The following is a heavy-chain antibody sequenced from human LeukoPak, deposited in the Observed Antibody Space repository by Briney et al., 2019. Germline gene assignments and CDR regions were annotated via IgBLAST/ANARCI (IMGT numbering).Heavy chain of an antibody. Sequence: GGSLRHSCAASGFTFSSYWMHWVRQAPGKGLVWVSRINPDGSSTSYADSVKGRFTISRDNAKNTLYLQTNSLRAEDTAVYYCARDLGWLQSYWGQGTLVTVSS. D-gene: IGHD5-24*01. J-gene: IGHJ4*02. V-gene: IGHV3-74*01. CDR2: INPDGSST. CDR1: GFTFSSYW. CDR3: ARDLGWLQSY.